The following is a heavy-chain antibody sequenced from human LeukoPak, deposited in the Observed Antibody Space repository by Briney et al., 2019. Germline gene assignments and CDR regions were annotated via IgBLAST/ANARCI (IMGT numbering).Heavy chain of an antibody. CDR2: ISGSGYIT. CDR1: GFTFSIYA. CDR3: AKDHDVVVVTATDY. Sequence: GGSLRLSCAASGFTFSIYAMSWVRQAPGKGLEWVSSISGSGYITQYADSLRGRFTISRDNSKNTLSLQMNSLRAEDTAVYYCAKDHDVVVVTATDYWGQGTLVTVSS. V-gene: IGHV3-23*01. D-gene: IGHD2-21*02. J-gene: IGHJ4*02.